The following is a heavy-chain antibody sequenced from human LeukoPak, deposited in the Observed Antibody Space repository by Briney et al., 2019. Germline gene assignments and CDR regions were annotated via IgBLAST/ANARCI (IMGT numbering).Heavy chain of an antibody. D-gene: IGHD5-12*01. CDR1: GGSISSGGYY. CDR2: IYYSGST. CDR3: ARDRSGYDLFDY. Sequence: SETLSLTCTVSGGSISSGGYYWSWIRQPPGKGLEWIGYIYYSGSTYYNPSLKSRVTISVDTSKNQFSLKLSSVTAADTAVYYCARDRSGYDLFDYWGQGTLLTVSS. V-gene: IGHV4-30-4*01. J-gene: IGHJ4*02.